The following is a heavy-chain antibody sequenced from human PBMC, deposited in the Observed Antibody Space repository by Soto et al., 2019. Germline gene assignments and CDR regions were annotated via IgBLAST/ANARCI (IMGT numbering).Heavy chain of an antibody. CDR3: ARSADYSFDY. CDR1: GYTLTELS. CDR2: FDPEDGET. Sequence: ASVKVSCKVSGYTLTELSMHWVRQAPGKGLEWMGGFDPEDGETIYAQKFQGRVTITADESTSTAYMELSSLRSEDTAVYYCARSADYSFDYWGQGTLVTVSS. J-gene: IGHJ4*02. V-gene: IGHV1-24*01. D-gene: IGHD2-15*01.